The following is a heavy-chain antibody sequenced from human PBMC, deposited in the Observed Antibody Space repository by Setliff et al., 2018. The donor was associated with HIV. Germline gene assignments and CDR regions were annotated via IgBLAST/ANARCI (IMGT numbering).Heavy chain of an antibody. D-gene: IGHD6-19*01. Sequence: SETLSLTCTVSGGSISSGSYYWSWIRQPAGKGLEWIGHIYTSGSTNHNPSLKSRVTISVDTSKNQFSLKLSSVTAADTAVYYCASSGWLPYFDYWGQGTLVTVSS. J-gene: IGHJ4*02. CDR3: ASSGWLPYFDY. CDR2: IYTSGST. CDR1: GGSISSGSYY. V-gene: IGHV4-61*09.